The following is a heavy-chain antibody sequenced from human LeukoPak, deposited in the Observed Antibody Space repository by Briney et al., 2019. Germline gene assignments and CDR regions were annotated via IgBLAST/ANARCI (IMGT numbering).Heavy chain of an antibody. D-gene: IGHD3-22*01. V-gene: IGHV4-34*01. CDR2: INHSGST. J-gene: IGHJ4*02. CDR1: GGSFSGYY. Sequence: PSETLSLTCAVYGGSFSGYYWSWIRQPPGKGLEWIGEINHSGSTNYNPSLKSRITISVDTSKNQFSLKLSSVTAADTAVYYCARGSNYYDSSGYGDYWGQGTLVTVSS. CDR3: ARGSNYYDSSGYGDY.